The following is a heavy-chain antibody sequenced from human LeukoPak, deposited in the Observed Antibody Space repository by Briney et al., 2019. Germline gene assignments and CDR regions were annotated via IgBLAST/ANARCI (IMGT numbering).Heavy chain of an antibody. CDR1: GFTFSSYS. J-gene: IGHJ3*02. Sequence: GGSLRLSCAASGFTFSSYSMNWVRQAPGKGLEWVSSISSSSSYIYYADSVKGRFTISRDNAKNSLYLQMNSLRAEDTAVYYCARVRQQWLVKDAFDIWGQGTMVTVSS. V-gene: IGHV3-21*01. CDR3: ARVRQQWLVKDAFDI. CDR2: ISSSSSYI. D-gene: IGHD6-19*01.